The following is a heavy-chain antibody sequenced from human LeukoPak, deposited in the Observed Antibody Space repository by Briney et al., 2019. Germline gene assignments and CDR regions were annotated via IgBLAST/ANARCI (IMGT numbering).Heavy chain of an antibody. CDR2: INQNGSTK. CDR1: GFSIGPFW. D-gene: IGHD2-21*01. Sequence: GGSLRLSCVASGFSIGPFWMTWVRQAPGKGLEWVANINQNGSTKYYVDSVKGRFTISRDNAKNSLYLQMNSLRAEDTAVYYCARDCGGDDDFWGQGTLVTVSS. V-gene: IGHV3-7*01. CDR3: ARDCGGDDDF. J-gene: IGHJ4*02.